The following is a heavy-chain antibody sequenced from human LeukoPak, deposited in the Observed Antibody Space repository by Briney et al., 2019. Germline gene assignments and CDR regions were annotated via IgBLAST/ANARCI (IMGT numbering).Heavy chain of an antibody. J-gene: IGHJ3*02. CDR1: GFTFSSYE. D-gene: IGHD7-27*01. CDR2: ISSSGNTI. CDR3: ARERPGEDTFDI. Sequence: GESLKISCAASGFTFSSYEMNWVRQAPGKGLGWVSFISSSGNTIYYADSVKGRFIISRDNAKNSLYLQMNSLRTEDTAIYYCARERPGEDTFDIWGQGTMVTVSS. V-gene: IGHV3-48*03.